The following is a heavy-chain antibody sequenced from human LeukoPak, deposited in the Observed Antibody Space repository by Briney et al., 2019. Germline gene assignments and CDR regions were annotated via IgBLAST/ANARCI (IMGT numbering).Heavy chain of an antibody. D-gene: IGHD6-19*01. CDR1: GFTFSSYT. J-gene: IGHJ4*02. CDR2: ISSSSSYI. Sequence: GGSVTLLCAASGFTFSSYTMNWVRQAPGKGLEWVSSISSSSSYIYYADSVKGRFTISRDNAKNSLYLQMNSLRAEDTAVYYCARESVAVGGNGIGYWGQGTLVSVSS. V-gene: IGHV3-21*06. CDR3: ARESVAVGGNGIGY.